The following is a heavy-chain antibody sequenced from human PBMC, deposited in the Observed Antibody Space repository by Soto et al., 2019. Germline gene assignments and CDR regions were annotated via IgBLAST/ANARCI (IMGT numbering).Heavy chain of an antibody. CDR2: INPNSGST. J-gene: IGHJ6*02. Sequence: ASVKVSCKASGYTFTGYYMHWVRQAPGQGLEWMGWINPNSGSTNYAQKFQGRVTMTRDTSISTAYMELSRLRSDDTAVYYCARDRSDFWSGYSHGMDVWGQGITVTVSS. D-gene: IGHD3-3*01. CDR3: ARDRSDFWSGYSHGMDV. CDR1: GYTFTGYY. V-gene: IGHV1-2*02.